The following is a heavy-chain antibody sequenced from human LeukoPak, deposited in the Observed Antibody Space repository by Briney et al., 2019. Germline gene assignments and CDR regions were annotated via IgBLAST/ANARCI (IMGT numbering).Heavy chain of an antibody. V-gene: IGHV4-34*01. D-gene: IGHD5-18*01. CDR3: ARTTEGGYTYDYFYYYYMDV. CDR1: GVSFSGYY. J-gene: IGHJ6*03. CDR2: INHSGST. Sequence: SETLSLTCAVYGVSFSGYYWSWIRQPPGKGLEWIGEINHSGSTNYNPSLKSRVTISVDTSKNQFSLKLSSVTAADTAVYYCARTTEGGYTYDYFYYYYMDVWGKGTTVTISS.